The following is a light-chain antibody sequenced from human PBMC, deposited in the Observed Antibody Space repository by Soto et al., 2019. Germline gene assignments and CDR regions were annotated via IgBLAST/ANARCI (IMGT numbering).Light chain of an antibody. CDR2: TND. J-gene: IGLJ1*01. Sequence: QSALTQPPSASGTPGQRVTISCSGSSSNIESNTVYWYQQLPGMAPRLLIHTNDRRPSGVPDRFSGSKSGTSASLAISGLRSEDEADYYCLAWDDSLNGNLFGTGTKVTVL. CDR1: SSNIESNT. CDR3: LAWDDSLNGNL. V-gene: IGLV1-44*01.